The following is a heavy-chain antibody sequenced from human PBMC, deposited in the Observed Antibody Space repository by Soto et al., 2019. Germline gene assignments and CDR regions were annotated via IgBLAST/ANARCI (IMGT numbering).Heavy chain of an antibody. D-gene: IGHD3-10*01. CDR1: GFSFSDSG. CDR2: ISSDGNHK. V-gene: IGHV3-30*18. CDR3: AKDRRAYYYGSGSDH. J-gene: IGHJ4*02. Sequence: QVHLVESGGGVIQPGRPLRLSCVASGFSFSDSGMHWVRQAPGKGLEWLAVISSDGNHKYYGDSAEGRFTISRDNTKKPVYLQLLGLTAEDTAVYYCAKDRRAYYYGSGSDHWGQGTRVTVSS.